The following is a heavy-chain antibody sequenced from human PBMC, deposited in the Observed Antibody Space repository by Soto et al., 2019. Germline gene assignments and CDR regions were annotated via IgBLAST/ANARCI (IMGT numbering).Heavy chain of an antibody. Sequence: TLSLTCTVSGGSISSYYWSWIRQPPGKGLEWIGYIYYSGSTNYNPSLKSRVTISVDTSKNQFSLKLSSVTAADTAVYYCARDSFGTTGAFDIWGQGTMGTVSS. V-gene: IGHV4-59*01. CDR3: ARDSFGTTGAFDI. CDR2: IYYSGST. J-gene: IGHJ3*02. D-gene: IGHD1-7*01. CDR1: GGSISSYY.